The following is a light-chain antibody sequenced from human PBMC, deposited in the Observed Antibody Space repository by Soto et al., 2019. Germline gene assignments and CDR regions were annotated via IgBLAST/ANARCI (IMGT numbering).Light chain of an antibody. J-gene: IGLJ3*02. CDR3: AAWDDSLSGPM. CDR2: RNN. Sequence: QAVVTQPPSASGTPGQRVTISCSGSSSNIGSNYVYWYQQLPGTAPKLLIYRNNQRPSGVPDRFSGSKSGTSASLAISGLRSEDEADYYCAAWDDSLSGPMFGGGTQLTDL. CDR1: SSNIGSNY. V-gene: IGLV1-47*01.